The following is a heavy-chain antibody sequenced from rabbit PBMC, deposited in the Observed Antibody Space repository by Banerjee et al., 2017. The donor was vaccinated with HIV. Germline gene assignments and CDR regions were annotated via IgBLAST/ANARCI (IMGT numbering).Heavy chain of an antibody. CDR1: GFSFSSSYW. CDR2: IDTHSSGST. J-gene: IGHJ4*01. CDR3: ARDLAGVIGWNFDL. D-gene: IGHD4-1*01. Sequence: QEQLEESGGDLVKPEGSLTLTCTASGFSFSSSYWICWVRQAPGKGLEWIACIDTHSSGSTYYANWAQGRFTISKTSSTTVTLQMTSLTAADTATYFCARDLAGVIGWNFDLWGPGTLVTVS. V-gene: IGHV1S45*01.